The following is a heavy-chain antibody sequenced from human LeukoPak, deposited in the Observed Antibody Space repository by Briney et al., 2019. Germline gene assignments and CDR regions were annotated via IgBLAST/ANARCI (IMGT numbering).Heavy chain of an antibody. CDR1: GGSISSSSYY. CDR3: ARHHPDSGSYHGGAYFDY. Sequence: PSETLSPTCTVSGGSISSSSYYWGWIRQPPGKGLEWIGSIYYSGSTYYNPSLKSRVTISVDTSKNQFSLKLSSVTAADTAVYYCARHHPDSGSYHGGAYFDYWGQGTLVTVSS. V-gene: IGHV4-39*01. J-gene: IGHJ4*02. CDR2: IYYSGST. D-gene: IGHD1-26*01.